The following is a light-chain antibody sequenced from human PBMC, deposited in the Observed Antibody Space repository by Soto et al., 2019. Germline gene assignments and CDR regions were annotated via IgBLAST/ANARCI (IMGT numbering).Light chain of an antibody. CDR2: AAS. CDR3: QQSYTSWT. V-gene: IGKV1-39*01. CDR1: QSISNS. J-gene: IGKJ1*01. Sequence: EIQMTQSPSSLSASVGERVTITCRASQSISNSLNWYQQQRGKAPKLLISAASTLQGGVTSRFRGSGSGTDFTLTISSLQPEDFATYYCQQSYTSWTFGQGTKVEIK.